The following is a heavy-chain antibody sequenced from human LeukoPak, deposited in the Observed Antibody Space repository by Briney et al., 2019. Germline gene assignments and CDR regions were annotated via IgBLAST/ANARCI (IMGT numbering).Heavy chain of an antibody. J-gene: IGHJ4*02. V-gene: IGHV1-69*13. D-gene: IGHD5-24*01. CDR3: ARSDRTVEMAYYFDY. Sequence: SVKVSCKASGGTFSSYAISWVRQAPGQGLEWMGGIIPIFGTANYAQKFQGRVTITADESTSTAYMELSSLRSEDTAVYYCARSDRTVEMAYYFDYWGQGTLVTVSS. CDR2: IIPIFGTA. CDR1: GGTFSSYA.